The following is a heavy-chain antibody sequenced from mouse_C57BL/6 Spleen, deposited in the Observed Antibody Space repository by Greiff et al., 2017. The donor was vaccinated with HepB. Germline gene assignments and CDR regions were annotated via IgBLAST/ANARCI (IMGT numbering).Heavy chain of an antibody. CDR2: INPGSGGT. V-gene: IGHV1-54*01. D-gene: IGHD2-3*01. J-gene: IGHJ2*01. CDR1: GYAFTNYL. Sequence: QVQLQQSGAELVRPGTSVKVSCKASGYAFTNYLIEWVKQRPGQGLEWIGVINPGSGGTNYNEKFKGKATLTADKSSSTAYMQLSSLTSEDSAVYFCARRGWGKSYFDYWGQGTTLTVSS. CDR3: ARRGWGKSYFDY.